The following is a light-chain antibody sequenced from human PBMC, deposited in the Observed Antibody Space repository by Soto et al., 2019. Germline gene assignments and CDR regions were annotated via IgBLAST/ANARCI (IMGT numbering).Light chain of an antibody. J-gene: IGKJ2*01. Sequence: DIVMTQSPDSLAVSLGERATINCKSSQSVLYSSSNKNYLAWYQQKPGQPPNLLIYWASTRESGVPDRFSGRGSGTDFTFTISSLQAEDVAVYYCQQDYTPPLTFGQGTKLEIK. CDR1: QSVLYSSSNKNY. V-gene: IGKV4-1*01. CDR2: WAS. CDR3: QQDYTPPLT.